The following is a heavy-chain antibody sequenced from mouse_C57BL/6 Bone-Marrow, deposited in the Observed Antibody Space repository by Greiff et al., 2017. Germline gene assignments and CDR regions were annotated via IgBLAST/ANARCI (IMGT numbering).Heavy chain of an antibody. V-gene: IGHV1-55*01. CDR1: GYTFTSYW. CDR3: ARSYYGTWFAY. D-gene: IGHD1-1*01. J-gene: IGHJ3*01. Sequence: QVQLKQPGAELVKPGASVKMSCKASGYTFTSYWIPWVKQRPGQGLEWIGDIYPGSGSTNYNEKFKSKATLTVDTSSSTAYMQLSSLTSVDSAVYYCARSYYGTWFAYWGQGTLVTVSA. CDR2: IYPGSGST.